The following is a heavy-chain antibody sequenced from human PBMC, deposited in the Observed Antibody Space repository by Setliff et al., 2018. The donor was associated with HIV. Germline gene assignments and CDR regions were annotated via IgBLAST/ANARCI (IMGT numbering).Heavy chain of an antibody. CDR2: IRTKANSYAT. D-gene: IGHD3-22*01. J-gene: IGHJ4*02. CDR3: ARDLPIYDTSGSLDY. CDR1: GFGFSGSA. Sequence: GGSLRLSCAASGFGFSGSAMHWVRQASGKGLEWVGHIRTKANSYATVYAASVKGRFTISRDNSKNTLFLQMNSLRAEDTAVYYCARDLPIYDTSGSLDYWGQGALVTVSS. V-gene: IGHV3-73*01.